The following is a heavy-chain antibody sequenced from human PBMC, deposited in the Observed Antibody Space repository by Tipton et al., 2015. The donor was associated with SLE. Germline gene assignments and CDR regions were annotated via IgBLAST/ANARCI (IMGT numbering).Heavy chain of an antibody. D-gene: IGHD1-14*01. CDR3: ARLGWTERWFDP. Sequence: TLSLTCTVSGVSLSSGDYFWILIRQPPGKGLEWNAYFYSRETPSYNPSLKSRVSISVDTSKNQFSLRVSSVNAAATADYYCARLGWTERWFDPRGLGTL. J-gene: IGHJ5*02. CDR2: FYSRETP. V-gene: IGHV4-30-4*01. CDR1: GVSLSSGDYF.